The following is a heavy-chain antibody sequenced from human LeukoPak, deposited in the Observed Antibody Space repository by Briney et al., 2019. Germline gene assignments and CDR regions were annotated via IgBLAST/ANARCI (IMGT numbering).Heavy chain of an antibody. CDR3: ARGGSYLSAFDI. D-gene: IGHD1-26*01. V-gene: IGHV3-30*02. Sequence: GGSLRLSCGASGFTFTYYGMHWVRQAPGKGLEWVTFVRSDGSDKYYADSVKGRFTFSRDNSKNTLYLQMNSLRAEDTAVYYCARGGSYLSAFDIWGQGTMVTVSS. J-gene: IGHJ3*02. CDR2: VRSDGSDK. CDR1: GFTFTYYG.